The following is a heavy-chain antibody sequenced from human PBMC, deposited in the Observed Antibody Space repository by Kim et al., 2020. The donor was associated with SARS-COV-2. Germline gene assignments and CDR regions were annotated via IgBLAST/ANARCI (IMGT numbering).Heavy chain of an antibody. CDR3: TRGADSGYNPAGY. J-gene: IGHJ4*02. D-gene: IGHD5-18*01. CDR1: GFTFSTYW. V-gene: IGHV3-74*01. Sequence: GGSLRLSCAASGFTFSTYWMHWVRQAPGKGLEWVSRVSSDGRTTYYTDSVKGRFTIFRDNAKNTLYLQMNSLSADDMAVYYCTRGADSGYNPAGYWGQGTLVTVSS. CDR2: VSSDGRTT.